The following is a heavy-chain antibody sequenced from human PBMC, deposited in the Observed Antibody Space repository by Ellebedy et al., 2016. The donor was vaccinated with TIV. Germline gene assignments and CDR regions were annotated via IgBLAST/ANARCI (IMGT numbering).Heavy chain of an antibody. Sequence: SETLSLTCAVYGGSFSGYYWSWIRQPPGKGLEWIGEINHSGSTNYNPSLKSRVTISVDTSKNQFSLKLSSVTAADTAVYYCARASRGRDGYNYLYYYGMDVWGQGTTVTVSS. V-gene: IGHV4-34*01. J-gene: IGHJ6*02. D-gene: IGHD5-24*01. CDR2: INHSGST. CDR1: GGSFSGYY. CDR3: ARASRGRDGYNYLYYYGMDV.